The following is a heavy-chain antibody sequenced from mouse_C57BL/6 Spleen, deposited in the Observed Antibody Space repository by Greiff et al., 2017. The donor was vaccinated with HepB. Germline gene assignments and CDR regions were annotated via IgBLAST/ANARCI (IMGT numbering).Heavy chain of an antibody. CDR2: ISYDGSN. V-gene: IGHV3-6*01. J-gene: IGHJ3*01. CDR1: GYSITSGYY. D-gene: IGHD2-1*01. Sequence: DVKLQESGPGLVKPSQSLSLTCSVTGYSITSGYYWNWIRQFPGNKLEWMGYISYDGSNNYNPSLKNRISITRDTSKNQFFLKLNSVTTEDTATYYCASGGNPWFAYWGQGTLVTVSA. CDR3: ASGGNPWFAY.